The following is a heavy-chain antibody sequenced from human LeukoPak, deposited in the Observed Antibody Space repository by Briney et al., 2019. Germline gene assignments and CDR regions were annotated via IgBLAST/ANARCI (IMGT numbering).Heavy chain of an antibody. CDR1: GLTISNNY. CDR2: IYSGGST. D-gene: IGHD3-22*01. V-gene: IGHV3-53*01. CDR3: ARSPPLRSGYYYDSSGYYNDY. Sequence: PGGSLRLSCAASGLTISNNYMSWVRQAPGKGLEWVSVIYSGGSTYYADSVKGRFTISRDNSKNTLYLQMNSLRAEDTAVYYCARSPPLRSGYYYDSSGYYNDYWGQGALVTVSS. J-gene: IGHJ4*02.